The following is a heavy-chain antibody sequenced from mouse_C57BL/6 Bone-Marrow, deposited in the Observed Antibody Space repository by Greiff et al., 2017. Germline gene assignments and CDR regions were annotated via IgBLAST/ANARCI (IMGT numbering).Heavy chain of an antibody. Sequence: VQLQQSVAELVRPGASVKLSCTASGFNIKNTYIHWVKQRPEQGLEWIGRIDPANANTKYAPKFQGKATITADTSSNTAYLQLSSLTSEDTVIYYCAKAYDFDFDYWGQGTTLTVSS. V-gene: IGHV14-3*01. CDR2: IDPANANT. D-gene: IGHD2-4*01. J-gene: IGHJ2*01. CDR3: AKAYDFDFDY. CDR1: GFNIKNTY.